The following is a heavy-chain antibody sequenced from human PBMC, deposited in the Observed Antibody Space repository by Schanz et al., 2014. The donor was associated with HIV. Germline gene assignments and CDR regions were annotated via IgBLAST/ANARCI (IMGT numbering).Heavy chain of an antibody. CDR3: AKGQDWPGPQLDH. Sequence: QVQLVQSGDEVKKPGASVKVSCKASGYTFSTYGISWVRQAPGQGLEWMGWINAYNGNTHYAQKFQGRVTLTTDTSTNTAYMELRSLRSDDTAVYYCAKGQDWPGPQLDHWGHGSLVIVSS. V-gene: IGHV1-18*01. CDR2: INAYNGNT. J-gene: IGHJ4*03. D-gene: IGHD3-9*01. CDR1: GYTFSTYG.